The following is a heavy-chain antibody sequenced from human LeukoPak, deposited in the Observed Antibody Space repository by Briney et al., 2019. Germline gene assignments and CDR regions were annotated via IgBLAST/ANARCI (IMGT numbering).Heavy chain of an antibody. D-gene: IGHD3-10*01. V-gene: IGHV4-59*08. CDR3: ARRSITMVRGVIRGDAFDI. J-gene: IGHJ3*02. Sequence: SETLSLTCTASGGSISSYYWSWIRQPPGKGLEWIGYIYYSGSTNYNPSLKSRVTISVDTSKNQFSLKLSSVTAADTAVYYCARRSITMVRGVIRGDAFDIWGQGTVVTVSS. CDR1: GGSISSYY. CDR2: IYYSGST.